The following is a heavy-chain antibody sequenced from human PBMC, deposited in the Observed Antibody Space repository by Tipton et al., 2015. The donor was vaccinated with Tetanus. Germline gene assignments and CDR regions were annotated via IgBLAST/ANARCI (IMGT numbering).Heavy chain of an antibody. V-gene: IGHV4-59*01. J-gene: IGHJ4*02. D-gene: IGHD3-16*02. CDR3: ARVGTFGGVIPTTYYFDY. CDR2: IYYSGST. CDR1: GGSISSYY. Sequence: TLSLTCTVSGGSISSYYWSWIRQPPGKGLEWIGYIYYSGSTNYNPSLKSRVTISVDTSKNQFSLKLSSVTAADTAVYYCARVGTFGGVIPTTYYFDYWGQGTLVTVSS.